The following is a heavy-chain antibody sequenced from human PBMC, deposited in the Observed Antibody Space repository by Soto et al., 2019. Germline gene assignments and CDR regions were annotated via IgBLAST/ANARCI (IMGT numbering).Heavy chain of an antibody. V-gene: IGHV3-21*01. D-gene: IGHD3-22*01. CDR1: GFTFSDFA. Sequence: PGGSLRLSCRAPGFTFSDFAMSWVRQAPGKGLEWVSSISSNGNYIYYADSMKDRFTISRDNAEKSLYLQMNSLRGEDTAVYYCARGTHYYDSIGYSHFFDYWGQGTLVTVSS. CDR3: ARGTHYYDSIGYSHFFDY. CDR2: ISSNGNYI. J-gene: IGHJ4*02.